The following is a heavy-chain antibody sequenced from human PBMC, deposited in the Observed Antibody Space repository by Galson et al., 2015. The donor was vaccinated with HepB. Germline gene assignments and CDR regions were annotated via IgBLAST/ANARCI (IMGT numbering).Heavy chain of an antibody. D-gene: IGHD6-19*01. CDR1: GFTFSSYS. CDR2: IRSSSSTI. Sequence: SLRLSGAACGFTFSSYSMNWVRQAPGQGLGWVSYIRSSSSTIHNADSVKGRFTIPRDNAKHSLHLKMNSLRAQETAVYYCARVGRAQRLASNDYWGQGTLVTVSS. J-gene: IGHJ4*02. CDR3: ARVGRAQRLASNDY. V-gene: IGHV3-48*01.